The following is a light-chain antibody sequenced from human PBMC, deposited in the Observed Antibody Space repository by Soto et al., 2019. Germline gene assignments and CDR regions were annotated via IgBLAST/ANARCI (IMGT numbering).Light chain of an antibody. V-gene: IGLV2-23*02. CDR2: EVN. J-gene: IGLJ1*01. Sequence: QSVLTQPASVSGSPGQPITISCTGTSSDVGIYNLVSWYQHFPGKAPKLMIYEVNKRPSGVSNRFSGSKSGSTASLTISGLQADGEADYYCCSYTRSGSFVFGTGTKGTVL. CDR1: SSDVGIYNL. CDR3: CSYTRSGSFV.